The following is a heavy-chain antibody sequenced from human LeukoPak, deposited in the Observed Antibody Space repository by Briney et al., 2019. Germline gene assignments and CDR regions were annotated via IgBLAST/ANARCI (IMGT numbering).Heavy chain of an antibody. CDR2: IYTSGST. CDR1: GGSISSYY. V-gene: IGHV4-4*07. D-gene: IGHD1-26*01. CDR3: ARDAVGATSYYYYMDV. Sequence: SETLSLTCTVSGGSISSYYWSWIRQPAGKGLEWIGRIYTSGSTNYNPSLKSRVTISADKSKNQFSLKLSSVTAADTAVYYCARDAVGATSYYYYMDVWGKGTTVTVSS. J-gene: IGHJ6*03.